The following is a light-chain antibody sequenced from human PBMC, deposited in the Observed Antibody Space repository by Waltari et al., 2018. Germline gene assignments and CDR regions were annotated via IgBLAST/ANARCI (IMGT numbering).Light chain of an antibody. Sequence: QSALTQPPSASGSPGQSVTISCTGTSSDVGGYNSVSWYQQHPGKAPKLVIYEVTKRPSGVPDRFSGSKSGNTASLTVSGLQAEDETDYYCSSYSGSNKLVFGGGTKLTVL. CDR1: SSDVGGYNS. V-gene: IGLV2-8*01. CDR3: SSYSGSNKLV. CDR2: EVT. J-gene: IGLJ2*01.